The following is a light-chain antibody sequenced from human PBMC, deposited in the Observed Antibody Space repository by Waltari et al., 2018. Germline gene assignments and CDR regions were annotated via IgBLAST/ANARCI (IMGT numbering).Light chain of an antibody. Sequence: MGLTQSPGTLSLSPGERATLSCRASQSVSRSLAWYQQKPGQAPRLLIYGASSRATGVPDRFSGSGSGTDFSLTINRLEPEDFAVYYCQHYVRLPVSFGQGTKVEIK. CDR3: QHYVRLPVS. CDR1: QSVSRS. J-gene: IGKJ1*01. V-gene: IGKV3-20*01. CDR2: GAS.